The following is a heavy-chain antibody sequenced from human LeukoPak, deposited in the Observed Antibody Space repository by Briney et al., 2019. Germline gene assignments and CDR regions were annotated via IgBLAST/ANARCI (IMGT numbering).Heavy chain of an antibody. CDR3: ARSRGFDAFDI. D-gene: IGHD3-10*01. Sequence: SETLSLTCTVSGGSISSGGYYWSWIRQPPGKGLEWIGYIYHSGSTYYNPSLKSRVTISVDRSKSQFSLKLSSVTAADTAVYYCARSRGFDAFDIWGQGTMVTVSS. J-gene: IGHJ3*02. V-gene: IGHV4-30-2*01. CDR1: GGSISSGGYY. CDR2: IYHSGST.